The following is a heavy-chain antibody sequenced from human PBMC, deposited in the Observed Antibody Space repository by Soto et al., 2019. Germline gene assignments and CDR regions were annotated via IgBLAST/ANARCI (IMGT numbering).Heavy chain of an antibody. CDR1: GFTFSSYA. J-gene: IGHJ6*02. V-gene: IGHV3-30-3*01. D-gene: IGHD2-21*02. Sequence: GGSLRLSCAASGFTFSSYAMHWVRQAPGKGLEWVAVISYDGSNKYYADSVKGRFTISRDNSKNTLYLQMNSLRAEDTAVYYCARSLDPCGGDCYSPLLLSMGVWGQGTTVTVSS. CDR3: ARSLDPCGGDCYSPLLLSMGV. CDR2: ISYDGSNK.